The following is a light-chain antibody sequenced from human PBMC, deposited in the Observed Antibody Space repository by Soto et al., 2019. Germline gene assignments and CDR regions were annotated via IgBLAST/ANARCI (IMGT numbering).Light chain of an antibody. V-gene: IGLV2-8*01. J-gene: IGLJ1*01. CDR2: EVS. CDR3: SSYAGNNFYV. CDR1: SSDVGGYNY. Sequence: QSALTQPPSASGSPGQSVTISCTGTSSDVGGYNYVSWYQQHPGKAPKLMIYEVSKRSSGVPDRFSGSKSGNTASLTVSGLQAEDEADYYCSSYAGNNFYVFGTGTKLTVL.